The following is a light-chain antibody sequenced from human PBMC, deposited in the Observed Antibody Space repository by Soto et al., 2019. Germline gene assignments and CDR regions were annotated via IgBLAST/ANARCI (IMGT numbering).Light chain of an antibody. CDR3: TSYTSISTYV. J-gene: IGLJ1*01. Sequence: SALTQPASVSGPPGQSITISCTGTSSDVGAYNCVSWYQHHPGKAPRLVIYDVTNRPSGISDRFSGSKSGNTASLTISGLLAEDEADYYCTSYTSISTYVFGTGTKVTVL. V-gene: IGLV2-14*01. CDR2: DVT. CDR1: SSDVGAYNC.